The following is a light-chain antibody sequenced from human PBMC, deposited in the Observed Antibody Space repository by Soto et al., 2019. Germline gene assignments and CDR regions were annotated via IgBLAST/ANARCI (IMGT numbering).Light chain of an antibody. CDR3: HQYNSYSRT. J-gene: IGKJ1*01. CDR1: QTIGRG. CDR2: KAS. V-gene: IGKV1-5*03. Sequence: DIPMTQSPSTLSASVGDRVTITCRASQTIGRGLAWYQQKPGKVPKLLIYKASSLQSGVPSRFSGSGSGTEFTLTINSLQPDDFSTYYCHQYNSYSRTFGQGTTLEIK.